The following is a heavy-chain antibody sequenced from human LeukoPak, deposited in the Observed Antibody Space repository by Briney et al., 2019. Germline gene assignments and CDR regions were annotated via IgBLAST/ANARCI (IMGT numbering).Heavy chain of an antibody. Sequence: GASVKVSCKASGYTFTGYYMHWVRQAPGQGLEWMGWINPNSGGTNYAQKFQGRVTMTRDTSISTAYMELSRLRSDDTAVYYCARESTRLSSPPFESWAQGPLVPVSS. V-gene: IGHV1-2*02. D-gene: IGHD2-2*01. CDR1: GYTFTGYY. CDR2: INPNSGGT. CDR3: ARESTRLSSPPFES. J-gene: IGHJ5*01.